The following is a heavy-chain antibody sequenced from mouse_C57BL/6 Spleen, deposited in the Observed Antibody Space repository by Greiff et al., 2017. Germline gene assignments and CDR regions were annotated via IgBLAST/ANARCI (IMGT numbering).Heavy chain of an antibody. CDR1: GYTFTSYD. V-gene: IGHV1-85*01. CDR2: IYPRDGST. J-gene: IGHJ2*01. Sequence: VQLVESGPELVKPGASVKLSCKASGYTFTSYDINWVKQRPGQGLEWIGWIYPRDGSTKYNEKFKGKATLTVDTSSSTAYMELHSLTSEDSAVYFCARGGYERGYYFDYWGQGTTLTVSS. CDR3: ARGGYERGYYFDY. D-gene: IGHD2-2*01.